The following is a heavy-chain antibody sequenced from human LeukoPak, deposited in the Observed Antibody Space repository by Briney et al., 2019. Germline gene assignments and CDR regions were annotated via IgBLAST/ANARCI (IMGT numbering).Heavy chain of an antibody. CDR2: ISAYNGNT. J-gene: IGHJ4*02. Sequence: ASVKVSCKASGYTFTSYGISWVRQAPGQGLEWMGWISAYNGNTNYAQKLQGRVTMTTDTSTSTAYMELRSLRSDDTAVYYCARDRARPPKNQYCGGDCYLPSGGYWGQGTLVTVSS. CDR1: GYTFTSYG. D-gene: IGHD2-21*02. V-gene: IGHV1-18*01. CDR3: ARDRARPPKNQYCGGDCYLPSGGY.